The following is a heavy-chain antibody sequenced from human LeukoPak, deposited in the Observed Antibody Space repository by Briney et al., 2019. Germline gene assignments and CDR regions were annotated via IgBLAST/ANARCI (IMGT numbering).Heavy chain of an antibody. CDR1: GGSISGYY. J-gene: IGHJ6*02. Sequence: SETLSLTCTVSGGSISGYYWSWIRQPPGKGLEWIGDIYYIGSTNYNPSLKSRVTISVDTSKNQFSLNLSSVTAADTAVYYCARDRRFNGMDVWGQGTTVTASS. CDR3: ARDRRFNGMDV. V-gene: IGHV4-59*01. D-gene: IGHD3-3*01. CDR2: IYYIGST.